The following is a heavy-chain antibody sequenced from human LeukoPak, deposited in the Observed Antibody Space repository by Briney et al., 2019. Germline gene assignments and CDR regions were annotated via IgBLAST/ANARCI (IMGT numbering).Heavy chain of an antibody. J-gene: IGHJ4*02. V-gene: IGHV3-30*03. Sequence: GGSLRLSCAASGFTFSSYGMHWVRQAPGKGLEWVAVISYDGSIKHYADSVKGRFTISRDKSKNTLYLQVDSLRAEDTAVYYCARGHVPDYWGQGTLVIVSS. CDR2: ISYDGSIK. CDR3: ARGHVPDY. CDR1: GFTFSSYG.